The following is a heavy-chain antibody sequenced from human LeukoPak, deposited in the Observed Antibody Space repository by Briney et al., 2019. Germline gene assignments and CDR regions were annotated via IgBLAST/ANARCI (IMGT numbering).Heavy chain of an antibody. CDR2: IYYSGST. Sequence: SETLSPTCTVSGGSISSYYWSWIRQPPGKGLEWIGYIYYSGSTNYNPSLKSRVTISVDTSKNQFSLKLSSVTAADTAVYYCGGSSGYHPDPYYFDYWGQGTLVTVSS. D-gene: IGHD3-22*01. CDR3: GGSSGYHPDPYYFDY. V-gene: IGHV4-59*08. J-gene: IGHJ4*02. CDR1: GGSISSYY.